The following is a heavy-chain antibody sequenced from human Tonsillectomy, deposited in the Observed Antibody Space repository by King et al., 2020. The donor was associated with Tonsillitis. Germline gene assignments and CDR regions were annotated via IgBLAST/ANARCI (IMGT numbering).Heavy chain of an antibody. CDR3: ARPSWGSSAEFDC. CDR1: GFTFNIYW. Sequence: VQLVESGGGLVQPGGSLRLSCAASGFTFNIYWMNWVRQAPGKGLEWVANIDQDGSEKYYVDSVKGRLTISRDNAKNSLYLQMNSLRAEDTAVYYCARPSWGSSAEFDCWGQGTLVSVSS. V-gene: IGHV3-7*01. J-gene: IGHJ4*02. D-gene: IGHD6-6*01. CDR2: IDQDGSEK.